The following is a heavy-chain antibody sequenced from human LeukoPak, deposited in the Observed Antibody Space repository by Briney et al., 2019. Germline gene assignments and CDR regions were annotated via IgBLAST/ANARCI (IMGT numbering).Heavy chain of an antibody. D-gene: IGHD6-19*01. CDR1: GGTFSSYT. Sequence: SVKVSCKASGGTFSSYTISWVRQAPGQGLEWMGRIIPILGIANYAQKFQGRVTITADKSTSTAYMELSSLRSEDTAVYYCARDVAVAGSLDYWGQGTLVTVSS. V-gene: IGHV1-69*04. J-gene: IGHJ4*02. CDR3: ARDVAVAGSLDY. CDR2: IIPILGIA.